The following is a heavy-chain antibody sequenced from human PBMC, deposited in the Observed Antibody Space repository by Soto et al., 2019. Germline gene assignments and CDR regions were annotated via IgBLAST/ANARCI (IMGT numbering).Heavy chain of an antibody. Sequence: GESLKISCKGSGYSFPTHWIGWVRQMPGKGLEWMGIIYPGDSDTRYSPSFQGQVTISVDKSINTAYLQWSTLKASDTAMYYCARGATVGTNTGFFDYWGKGTLVTVSS. CDR2: IYPGDSDT. CDR3: ARGATVGTNTGFFDY. CDR1: GYSFPTHW. V-gene: IGHV5-51*01. D-gene: IGHD1-26*01. J-gene: IGHJ4*02.